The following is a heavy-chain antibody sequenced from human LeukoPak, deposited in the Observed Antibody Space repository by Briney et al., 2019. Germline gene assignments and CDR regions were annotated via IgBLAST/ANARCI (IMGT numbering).Heavy chain of an antibody. D-gene: IGHD3-3*01. J-gene: IGHJ4*02. Sequence: PSQTLSLTCTVSGGSISSGSYYWSWIRQPAGKGLEWIGRIYTSGSTNYNPSLKSRVTISVDTSKNQFSLKLSSVTAADTAVYYCAREYVPRITIFGVAPIDYWGQGTLVTVSS. CDR1: GGSISSGSYY. CDR2: IYTSGST. V-gene: IGHV4-61*02. CDR3: AREYVPRITIFGVAPIDY.